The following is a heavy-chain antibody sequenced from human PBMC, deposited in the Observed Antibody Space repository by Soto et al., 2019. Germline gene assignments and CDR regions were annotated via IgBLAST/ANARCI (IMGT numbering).Heavy chain of an antibody. CDR3: ARASRPHMYYYYGMDA. D-gene: IGHD2-21*01. CDR1: GYTFTSYD. J-gene: IGHJ6*01. V-gene: IGHV1-8*01. Sequence: GASVKVSCKASGYTFTSYDSNWVRQATGQGLEWMGWMNPNSGNTGYAQKFQGRVTMTRNTSISTAYMELSSLRSEDTAVYYCARASRPHMYYYYGMDAWGPGTTVTVSS. CDR2: MNPNSGNT.